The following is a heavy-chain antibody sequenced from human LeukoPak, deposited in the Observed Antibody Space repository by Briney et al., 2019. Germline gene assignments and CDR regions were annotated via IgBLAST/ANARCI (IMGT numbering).Heavy chain of an antibody. CDR1: RYTFTSYY. Sequence: ASVKVSCKASRYTFTSYYMHWVRQAPGQGLEWMGIINPSGGSTSYAQKFQGRVTMTRDTSTSTVYMELSSLRSEDTAVYYCARALSGVWFGELLTALDYWGQGTLVTVSS. V-gene: IGHV1-46*01. J-gene: IGHJ4*02. CDR2: INPSGGST. CDR3: ARALSGVWFGELLTALDY. D-gene: IGHD3-10*01.